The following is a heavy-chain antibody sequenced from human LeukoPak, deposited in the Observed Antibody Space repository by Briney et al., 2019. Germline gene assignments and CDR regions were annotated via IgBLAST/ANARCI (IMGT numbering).Heavy chain of an antibody. D-gene: IGHD2/OR15-2a*01. Sequence: GGSLSLSCEGSGFTISSYELNWVRQAPGKGLEWVANIKEDGSEKNYVDSVKGRFTISRDNATNSLYLQMNSLRAEDTAVYYCARGGGRHVEYWGQGNLVTVSS. V-gene: IGHV3-7*05. J-gene: IGHJ4*02. CDR3: ARGGGRHVEY. CDR1: GFTISSYE. CDR2: IKEDGSEK.